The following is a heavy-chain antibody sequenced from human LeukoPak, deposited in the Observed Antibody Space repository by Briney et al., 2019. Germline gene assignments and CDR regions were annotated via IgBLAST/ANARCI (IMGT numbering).Heavy chain of an antibody. CDR1: GYSFTSYR. CDR3: ARLGGGPYNP. J-gene: IGHJ5*02. V-gene: IGHV5-10-1*01. D-gene: IGHD3-16*01. CDR2: IDPSDSYT. Sequence: GESLKISCKGSGYSFTSYRISWVRQMPGKGLEWMGRIDPSDSYTNYSPSFQGHVTISADKSISTAYLQWSSLKASDTAMYYRARLGGGPYNPWGQGTLVTVSS.